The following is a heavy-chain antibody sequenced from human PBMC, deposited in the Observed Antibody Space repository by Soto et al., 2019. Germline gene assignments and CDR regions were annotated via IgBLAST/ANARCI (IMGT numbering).Heavy chain of an antibody. V-gene: IGHV3-23*01. CDR3: AKGMAMILVVWDAFDI. J-gene: IGHJ3*02. Sequence: GGSLRLSCAPCGFSFSSYAMSWVRQARGKGLEWVSAMSCSGGRTYYADSVKGRFTISRDNSKNTLYLQMNSLRAEDTAVYYCAKGMAMILVVWDAFDIWGQGTMVTVSS. CDR1: GFSFSSYA. D-gene: IGHD3-22*01. CDR2: MSCSGGRT.